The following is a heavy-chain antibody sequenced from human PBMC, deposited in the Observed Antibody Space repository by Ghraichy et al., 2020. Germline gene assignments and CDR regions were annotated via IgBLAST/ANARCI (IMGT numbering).Heavy chain of an antibody. CDR3: AKGGGHIPA. J-gene: IGHJ4*02. D-gene: IGHD2-15*01. CDR1: GFTFSIYA. V-gene: IGHV3-23*01. CDR2: ISETGGGT. Sequence: GGSLRLSCAASGFTFSIYAMAWVRQAPGKGLEWVSVISETGGGTYYADSVRGRFTISRDNSKNTLYLQMNSLRGEDTAVYYCAKGGGHIPAWGQGALVIVAS.